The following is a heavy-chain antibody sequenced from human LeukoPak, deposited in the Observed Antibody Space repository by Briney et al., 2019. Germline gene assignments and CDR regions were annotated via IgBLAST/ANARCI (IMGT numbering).Heavy chain of an antibody. CDR2: IHTGGNI. V-gene: IGHV3-53*01. Sequence: GGSLRLSCAASELTVSSSYMSWVRQTPGKGLEWVSVIHTGGNIHYADSVKGRFTIPRDNSKNTLYLQMNSLRVEDAAIYYCARDHCPDGVCAWGQGTLVTVSS. CDR3: ARDHCPDGVCA. CDR1: ELTVSSSY. D-gene: IGHD2-8*01. J-gene: IGHJ5*02.